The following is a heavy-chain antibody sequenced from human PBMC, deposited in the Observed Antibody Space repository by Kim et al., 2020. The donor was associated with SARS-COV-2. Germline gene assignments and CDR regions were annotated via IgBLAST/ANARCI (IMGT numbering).Heavy chain of an antibody. CDR3: ARDGGITIFEGPRKYGMDV. V-gene: IGHV1-46*01. Sequence: ASVKVSCKASGYTFTSYYMHWVRQAPGQGLEWMGIINPSGGSTSYAQKFQGRVTMTRDTSTSTVYMELSSLRSEDTAVYYCARDGGITIFEGPRKYGMDVWGQGTTVTVSS. CDR1: GYTFTSYY. J-gene: IGHJ6*02. D-gene: IGHD3-3*01. CDR2: INPSGGST.